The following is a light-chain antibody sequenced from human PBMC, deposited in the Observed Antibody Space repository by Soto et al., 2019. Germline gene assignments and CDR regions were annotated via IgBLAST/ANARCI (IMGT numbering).Light chain of an antibody. Sequence: DIQMTQSPSTLSASVGDRVTITCRASQSISSWLAWYQQKPGKAPKLLIYKASSLESGVPSRFSGSGSGTEFTLTISCLQPDDFATYYCQQYNSYSPALTFGGGTKVDSK. CDR2: KAS. CDR1: QSISSW. J-gene: IGKJ4*01. CDR3: QQYNSYSPALT. V-gene: IGKV1-5*03.